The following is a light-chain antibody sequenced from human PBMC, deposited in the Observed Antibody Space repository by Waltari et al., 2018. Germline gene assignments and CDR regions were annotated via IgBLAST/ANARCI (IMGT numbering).Light chain of an antibody. CDR1: QSVSSN. J-gene: IGKJ4*01. CDR2: GAS. Sequence: EIVMTQSPATLSVSPGERATLSCRASQSVSSNLAWYQQKPGQATRLPIYGASTRATGIPARFSGSGSGTEFTLTISSMQSEDFAVYYCQQYNNWPLTFGGGTKVEIK. V-gene: IGKV3-15*01. CDR3: QQYNNWPLT.